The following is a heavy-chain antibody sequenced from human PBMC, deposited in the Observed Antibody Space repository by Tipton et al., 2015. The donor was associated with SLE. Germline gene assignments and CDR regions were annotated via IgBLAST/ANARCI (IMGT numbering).Heavy chain of an antibody. Sequence: TLSLTCTVSGGSISSYYWSWIRQPAGKGLEWVGRIYTSGSNNYNPSLKSRVTMSVDTSKNQFSLKLSSVTAADTAVYYCARGDYDYIWGSYRYEAFDIWGQGTMVTVSS. V-gene: IGHV4-4*07. CDR1: GGSISSYY. CDR2: IYTSGSN. D-gene: IGHD3-16*02. CDR3: ARGDYDYIWGSYRYEAFDI. J-gene: IGHJ3*02.